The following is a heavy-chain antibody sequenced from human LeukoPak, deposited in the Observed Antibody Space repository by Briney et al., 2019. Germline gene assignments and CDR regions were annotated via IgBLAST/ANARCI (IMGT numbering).Heavy chain of an antibody. V-gene: IGHV4-31*03. Sequence: SETLSLTCTVSGGSISSGGYYWSWIRQHPGKGLEWIGYIYYSGSTYYNPSLKSRVTISEDTSKNQFSLKLSSVTAADTAVYYCARGELCGGDCYYYFDYWGQGTLVTVSS. CDR1: GGSISSGGYY. CDR2: IYYSGST. CDR3: ARGELCGGDCYYYFDY. D-gene: IGHD2-21*02. J-gene: IGHJ4*02.